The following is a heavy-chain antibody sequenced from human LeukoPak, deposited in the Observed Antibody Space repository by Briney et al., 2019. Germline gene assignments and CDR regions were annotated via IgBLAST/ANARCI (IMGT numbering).Heavy chain of an antibody. CDR1: GGSISSGNYY. CDR2: IHHSGST. CDR3: ARVLSIVVVTAIPAYFDY. J-gene: IGHJ4*02. D-gene: IGHD2-21*02. Sequence: SETLSLTCTVSGGSISSGNYYWSWIRQHPGKGLEWIGYIHHSGSTYYNPSLKSRVIISVDTSKNQFSLKLNSVTAADTAVYYCARVLSIVVVTAIPAYFDYWGQGTLVTVSS. V-gene: IGHV4-31*03.